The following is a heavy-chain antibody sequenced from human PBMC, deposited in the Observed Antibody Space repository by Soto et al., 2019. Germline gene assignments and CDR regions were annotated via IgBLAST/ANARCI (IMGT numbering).Heavy chain of an antibody. J-gene: IGHJ4*02. Sequence: QVHLVQSGAEVKKPGASVKVSCKASGFTFTSYAITWVRQAPGQGLEWMGWISAYNGATNYVQNLQGRVTMTTDPSTSTAYMELGSLTSDDTAVYYCARDFTGWPPDGVDFWGQGTLVTVSS. CDR1: GFTFTSYA. V-gene: IGHV1-18*01. CDR2: ISAYNGAT. D-gene: IGHD3-16*01. CDR3: ARDFTGWPPDGVDF.